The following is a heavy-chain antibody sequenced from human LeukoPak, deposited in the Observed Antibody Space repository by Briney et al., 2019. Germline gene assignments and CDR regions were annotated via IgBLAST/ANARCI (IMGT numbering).Heavy chain of an antibody. V-gene: IGHV1-69*04. CDR2: IIPILGIA. CDR3: TTHYRSVGATTL. J-gene: IGHJ3*01. Sequence: EASVKVSCKASGGTFSSYAISWVRQAPGQGLEWMGRIIPILGIANYAQKFQGRVTITADKSTSTAYMELSSLRSEDTAVYYCTTHYRSVGATTLWGQGTMVTVSS. CDR1: GGTFSSYA. D-gene: IGHD1-26*01.